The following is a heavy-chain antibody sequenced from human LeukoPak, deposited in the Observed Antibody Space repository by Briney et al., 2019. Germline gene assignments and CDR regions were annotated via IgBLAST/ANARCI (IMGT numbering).Heavy chain of an antibody. CDR1: GGSISSYS. D-gene: IGHD6-19*01. Sequence: SETLSLTCTVSGGSISSYSWSWIRQPPGKGLEWIGYISYGGTTNYNPSLKSRVTISVDTSKNQFSLKLSSVTAADTAVYYCARGLGGTGSGDDYYFDYWGQGTLVTVSS. J-gene: IGHJ4*02. V-gene: IGHV4-59*01. CDR3: ARGLGGTGSGDDYYFDY. CDR2: ISYGGTT.